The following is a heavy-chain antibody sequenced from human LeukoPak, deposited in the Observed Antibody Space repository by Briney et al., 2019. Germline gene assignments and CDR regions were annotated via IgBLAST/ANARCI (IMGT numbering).Heavy chain of an antibody. D-gene: IGHD6-6*01. V-gene: IGHV4-34*01. CDR1: GGSFSGYL. Sequence: SETLSLTCAVHGGSFSGYLWSWIRQPPGNGLEYIGEINHSGYTTYNPSLKSRVTISVDTSKNQFSLNMISVTAADTAVYYCARHEFGSSSAAFDSWGQGTMVIVSS. CDR2: INHSGYT. J-gene: IGHJ3*01. CDR3: ARHEFGSSSAAFDS.